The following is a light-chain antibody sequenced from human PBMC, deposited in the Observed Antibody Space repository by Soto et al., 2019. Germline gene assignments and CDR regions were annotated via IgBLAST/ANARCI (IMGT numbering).Light chain of an antibody. V-gene: IGKV3-11*01. Sequence: EIVLTQSPATLFLSPGEKATLSCRARQSVSSYLAWYQQKPGQAPRLLIYDASNRATGIPARFSGSGSGTDFTLTISSLEPEDFAVYYCQQRSNWPKTFGQGTKVDIK. CDR2: DAS. CDR3: QQRSNWPKT. J-gene: IGKJ1*01. CDR1: QSVSSY.